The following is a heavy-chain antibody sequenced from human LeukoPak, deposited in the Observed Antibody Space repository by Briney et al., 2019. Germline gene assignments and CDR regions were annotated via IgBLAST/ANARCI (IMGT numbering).Heavy chain of an antibody. CDR1: GFTFSSYA. CDR2: ISGSGGST. CDR3: AKDHCSGGSCYLDY. Sequence: GGSLRLSCAASGFTFSSYAMSWVRQAPGKGLEWVSAISGSGGSTYYADSVKGRFTISRDNSKNTLYLQMNSLRAEDTAVYYRAKDHCSGGSCYLDYWGQGTLVTVSS. J-gene: IGHJ4*02. D-gene: IGHD2-15*01. V-gene: IGHV3-23*01.